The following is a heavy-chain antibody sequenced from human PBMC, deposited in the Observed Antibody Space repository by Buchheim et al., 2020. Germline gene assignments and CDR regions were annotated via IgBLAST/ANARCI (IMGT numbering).Heavy chain of an antibody. D-gene: IGHD4-17*01. CDR1: GYSFTSYW. CDR3: ARHMRDYGDSYYYYYMDV. J-gene: IGHJ6*03. V-gene: IGHV5-51*01. CDR2: IYPDDSDT. Sequence: EVQLVQSGAEVKKPGESLKISCKGSGYSFTSYWIGWVRQMPGKGLEWMAIIYPDDSDTRYSPSFQGQGTISADKSTSTAYPHWSSLKASDTAMYYCARHMRDYGDSYYYYYMDVWGKGTT.